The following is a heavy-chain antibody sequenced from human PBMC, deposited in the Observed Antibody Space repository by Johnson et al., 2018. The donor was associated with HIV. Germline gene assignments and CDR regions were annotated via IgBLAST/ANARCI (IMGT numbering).Heavy chain of an antibody. CDR1: GFTVSNNY. CDR2: ISYDGSNK. V-gene: IGHV3-30*03. Sequence: QVQLVESGGGLVQPGGSLRLSCAASGFTVSNNYLGWVRQAPGQGLEWVAVISYDGSNKYYADSVKGRFTISRDNSKNTLYLQMNSLRAEDTAVYYCARDPDIWGQGTMVTVSS. J-gene: IGHJ3*02. CDR3: ARDPDI.